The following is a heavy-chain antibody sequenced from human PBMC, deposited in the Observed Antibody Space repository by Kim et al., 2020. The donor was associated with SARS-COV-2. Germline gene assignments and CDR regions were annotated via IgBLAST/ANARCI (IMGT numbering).Heavy chain of an antibody. D-gene: IGHD2-21*01. Sequence: TLSLTCTVSGGSISSGGYYWSWIRQPPGKGLAWIGDIYYSGSTYYNPSLKSRVTISVDTPKHQFSLKLSSVTAADTAEYYCARDRLSYCGGDCYSRTFEYWGPGTLGTVSS. CDR1: GGSISSGGYY. J-gene: IGHJ4*02. CDR3: ARDRLSYCGGDCYSRTFEY. V-gene: IGHV4-31*03. CDR2: IYYSGST.